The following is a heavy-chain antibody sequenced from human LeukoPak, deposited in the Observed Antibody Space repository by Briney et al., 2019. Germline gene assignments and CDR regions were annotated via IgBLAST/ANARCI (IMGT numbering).Heavy chain of an antibody. V-gene: IGHV1-2*02. J-gene: IGHJ3*02. Sequence: ASVKVSCKASGYTFTGYYMHWVRQAPGQGLEWMGWINPNSGGTNYAQKFQGRVTMTRDTSISTAYMELSRLRSDDTAVYYCARTISIAAAARAFDIWGQGTMVTVSS. D-gene: IGHD6-13*01. CDR2: INPNSGGT. CDR3: ARTISIAAAARAFDI. CDR1: GYTFTGYY.